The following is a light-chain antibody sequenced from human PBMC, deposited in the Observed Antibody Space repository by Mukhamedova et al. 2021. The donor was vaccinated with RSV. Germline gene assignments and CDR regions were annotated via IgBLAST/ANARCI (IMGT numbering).Light chain of an antibody. V-gene: IGKV1-33*01. CDR2: DAS. CDR3: QQYDDIFT. Sequence: WYQRRVHGKAPDLLIYDASKLEAGVPSRFSGSGSGTDFTFTISSLQPEDIATHFCQQYDDIFTFGPGTRVDIK. J-gene: IGKJ3*01.